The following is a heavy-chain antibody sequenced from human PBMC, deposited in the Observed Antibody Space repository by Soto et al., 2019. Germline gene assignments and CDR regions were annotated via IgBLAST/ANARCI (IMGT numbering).Heavy chain of an antibody. CDR1: GFTFSSYS. V-gene: IGHV3-21*01. D-gene: IGHD4-17*01. Sequence: EVQLVESGGGLVKPGGSLRLSCAASGFTFSSYSMNWVRQAPGKGLEWVSSISSSSSYIYYADSVKGRFTISRDNAKNSLYLQLNSRRAEDTAVYYCARQTDYCDYYREPIAYWGQGTLVTVSS. CDR2: ISSSSSYI. CDR3: ARQTDYCDYYREPIAY. J-gene: IGHJ4*02.